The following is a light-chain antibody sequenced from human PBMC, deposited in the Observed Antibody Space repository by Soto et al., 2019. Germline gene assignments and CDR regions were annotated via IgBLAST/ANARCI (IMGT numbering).Light chain of an antibody. CDR1: SGDVGGYNY. J-gene: IGLJ1*01. Sequence: QSALTQPPSASGSPGQSVTISCTGTSGDVGGYNYVSWYQQHPGKAPKLIIYEVSKRPSGVPDRFSGSKSGNAASLTVSGLQAEDEADYYCSSYAGSDNYVFGTGTKLTVL. V-gene: IGLV2-8*01. CDR2: EVS. CDR3: SSYAGSDNYV.